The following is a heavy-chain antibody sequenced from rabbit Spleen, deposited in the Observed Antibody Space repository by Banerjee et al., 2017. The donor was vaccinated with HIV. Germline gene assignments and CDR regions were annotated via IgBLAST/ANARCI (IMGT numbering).Heavy chain of an antibody. J-gene: IGHJ4*01. D-gene: IGHD1-1*01. CDR3: ARGAASDL. CDR1: GFSFSNNHY. CDR2: IEGGSSAFS. Sequence: QEQLEESGGDLVKPEGSLTLTCTASGFSFSNNHYMCWVRQAPGKGLEWIACIEGGSSAFSYFASWAKGRFTISKTSSTTVTLQMTSLTAADTAPYFCARGAASDLWGPGTLVTVS. V-gene: IGHV1S45*01.